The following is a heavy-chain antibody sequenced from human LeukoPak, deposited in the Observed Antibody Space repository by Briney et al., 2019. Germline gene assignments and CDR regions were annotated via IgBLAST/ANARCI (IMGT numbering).Heavy chain of an antibody. V-gene: IGHV4-4*07. J-gene: IGHJ3*02. CDR2: IDTSGST. CDR1: GGSISSYY. Sequence: SETLSLTCTVSGGSISSYYWSWIRQPAGKGLEWIGRIDTSGSTNYNPSLKSRVTISVDKSKNQFSLKLSSVTAADTAVYYCARSKSDFWSGYYDAFDIWGQGTMVTV. CDR3: ARSKSDFWSGYYDAFDI. D-gene: IGHD3-3*01.